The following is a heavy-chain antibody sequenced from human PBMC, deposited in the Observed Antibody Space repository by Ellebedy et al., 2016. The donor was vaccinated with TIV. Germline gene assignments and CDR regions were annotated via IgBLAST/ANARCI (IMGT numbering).Heavy chain of an antibody. Sequence: GESLKISCVASGFTFPTYWMNWVRQAPGRGLEWVANIKQDGTDQNYADSVRGRFTISRDNSKKTLPLHMSSLRVEDTAFYYCARGLSDYGDFKLDSWGQGTLVTVSS. V-gene: IGHV3-7*03. D-gene: IGHD4-17*01. J-gene: IGHJ4*02. CDR1: GFTFPTYW. CDR2: IKQDGTDQ. CDR3: ARGLSDYGDFKLDS.